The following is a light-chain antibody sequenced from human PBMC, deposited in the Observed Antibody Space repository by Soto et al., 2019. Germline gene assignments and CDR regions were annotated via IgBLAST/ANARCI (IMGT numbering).Light chain of an antibody. Sequence: QSVLTQPSSVSVSPGQTITISCTGTSSDVGSYNYVSWYQLHPGKAPKLIIYEVSNRPSGVSNRFSGSKSGDTASLTISGLQAEDEADSYCSSYTTRNTLYVFGTGTKVTVL. CDR3: SSYTTRNTLYV. J-gene: IGLJ1*01. V-gene: IGLV2-14*01. CDR2: EVS. CDR1: SSDVGSYNY.